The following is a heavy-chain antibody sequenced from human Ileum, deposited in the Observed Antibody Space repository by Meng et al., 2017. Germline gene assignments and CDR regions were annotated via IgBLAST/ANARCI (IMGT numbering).Heavy chain of an antibody. D-gene: IGHD1-26*01. V-gene: IGHV3-23*01. J-gene: IGHJ4*02. CDR3: GKSWNAVGATTRFDS. CDR1: EFTFSNYG. Sequence: GGSLRLSCTASEFTFSNYGMTWVRQAPGKGLEWVSSISGSGDTTYYAGSVKGRFSVSRDNSKNTMYLQLSSLRVEDTARYYCGKSWNAVGATTRFDSWGQGTPVTVSS. CDR2: ISGSGDTT.